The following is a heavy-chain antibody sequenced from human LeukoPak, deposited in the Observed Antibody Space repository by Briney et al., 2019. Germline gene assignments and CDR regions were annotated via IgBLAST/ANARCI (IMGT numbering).Heavy chain of an antibody. V-gene: IGHV1-8*02. J-gene: IGHJ3*02. Sequence: ASVKVSCTASGYTFINYHMHWVRQATGQGLEWMGWMNPNSGNTGYAQKFQGRVTMTRNTSISTAYMELSSLRSEDTAVYYCARVEGSSWYGAFDIWGQGTMVTVSS. D-gene: IGHD6-13*01. CDR1: GYTFINYH. CDR2: MNPNSGNT. CDR3: ARVEGSSWYGAFDI.